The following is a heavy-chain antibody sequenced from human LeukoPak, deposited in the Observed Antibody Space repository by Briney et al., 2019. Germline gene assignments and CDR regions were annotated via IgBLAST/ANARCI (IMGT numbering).Heavy chain of an antibody. CDR2: IIPIFGTA. V-gene: IGHV1-69*01. CDR1: GGTFSSYA. Sequence: SVKVSCKASGGTFSSYAISWVRQAPGQGLEWMGGIIPIFGTANYAQKFQGRVTITADESTSTAYMELSSLRSEDTAVYCCARGGSSGYSGDNWFDPWGQGTLVTVSS. CDR3: ARGGSSGYSGDNWFDP. D-gene: IGHD3-22*01. J-gene: IGHJ5*02.